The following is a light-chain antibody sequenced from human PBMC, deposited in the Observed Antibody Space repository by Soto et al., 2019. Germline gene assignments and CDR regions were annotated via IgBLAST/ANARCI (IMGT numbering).Light chain of an antibody. J-gene: IGKJ5*01. CDR1: QSFRGL. CDR2: DAY. V-gene: IGKV3-11*01. Sequence: EVVLTQSPVTLSLSPGERATLSCRASQSFRGLLAWYQQKPGQAPRLLIYDAYNRATGIPPRFSGSGSGTDFTLTIRSLEPEDSAVYYCQQRHMWHITFGPRTRLEIK. CDR3: QQRHMWHIT.